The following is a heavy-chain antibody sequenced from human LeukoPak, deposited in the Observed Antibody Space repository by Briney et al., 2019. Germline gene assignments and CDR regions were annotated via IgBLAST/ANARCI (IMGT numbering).Heavy chain of an antibody. CDR3: ARDLIAVAKGDY. V-gene: IGHV1-2*06. Sequence: ASVKVSCKASGYTFTGYYMHWVRQAPGQGLEWMGRINPNSGGTNYAQKFQGRVTMTRDTSISTAYMELSRQRSDDTAVYYCARDLIAVAKGDYWGQGTLVTVSS. J-gene: IGHJ4*02. CDR2: INPNSGGT. CDR1: GYTFTGYY. D-gene: IGHD6-19*01.